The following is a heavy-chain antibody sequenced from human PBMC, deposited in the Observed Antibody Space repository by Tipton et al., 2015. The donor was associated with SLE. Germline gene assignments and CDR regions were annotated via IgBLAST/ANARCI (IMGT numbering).Heavy chain of an antibody. Sequence: TLSLTCTVSGGSVSRGSYYWSWIRQPPGKGLEWIRYIYYSGSTYYNPSLKSRVTISVDTSKNQFSLKLSAVTAADTAVYYCARGPGLGVVVVTQSYWFDPGGQGTLVTASS. D-gene: IGHD2-15*01. CDR3: ARGPGLGVVVVTQSYWFDP. J-gene: IGHJ5*02. CDR2: IYYSGST. V-gene: IGHV4-30-4*08. CDR1: GGSVSRGSYY.